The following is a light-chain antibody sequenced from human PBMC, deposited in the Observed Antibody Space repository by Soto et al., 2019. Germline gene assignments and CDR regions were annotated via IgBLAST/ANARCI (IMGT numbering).Light chain of an antibody. Sequence: QSVLTQPASVSGSPGQSITISCTGTSSDVGSYNLVSWYQHHPGKAPNLKIYEGSKRPSGVSNRFSGSKSGNTASLTISGLQAEDEADYYCCSYAGSSTFVFGTGTQLTVL. CDR3: CSYAGSSTFV. V-gene: IGLV2-23*01. J-gene: IGLJ1*01. CDR2: EGS. CDR1: SSDVGSYNL.